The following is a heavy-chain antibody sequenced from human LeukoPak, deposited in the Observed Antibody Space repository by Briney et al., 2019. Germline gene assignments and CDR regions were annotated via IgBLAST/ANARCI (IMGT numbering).Heavy chain of an antibody. CDR3: TTDLGYCSSTICYTNYY. CDR2: IKGKTDGGTT. CDR1: GFTFSNAG. D-gene: IGHD2-2*02. V-gene: IGHV3-15*01. J-gene: IGHJ4*02. Sequence: PGGSLRLSCAASGFTFSNAGMSWVRQAPGKGLEWVGRIKGKTDGGTTDHAAPVKGRFTISRDDSKNTLYLQMKSLKTEHTAVYHCTTDLGYCSSTICYTNYYWGQGTLVTVSS.